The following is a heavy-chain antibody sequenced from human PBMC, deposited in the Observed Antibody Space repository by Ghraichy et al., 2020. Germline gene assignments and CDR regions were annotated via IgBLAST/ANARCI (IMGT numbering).Heavy chain of an antibody. Sequence: SETLSLTCTVSGVSISTYYWTWIRQFPGRGLEWNGYVYYTGITNYNPSLKSRVTISVDTSKNQFSLKLSSVTAADTAVYYCSRGRTTLVTDYWGQGTLVTVSS. V-gene: IGHV4-59*01. J-gene: IGHJ4*02. CDR2: VYYTGIT. D-gene: IGHD4-11*01. CDR3: SRGRTTLVTDY. CDR1: GVSISTYY.